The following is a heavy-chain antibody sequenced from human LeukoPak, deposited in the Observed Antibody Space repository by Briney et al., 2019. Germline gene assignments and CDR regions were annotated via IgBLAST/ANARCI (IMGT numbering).Heavy chain of an antibody. Sequence: PGGSLRLSCAASGFTFSSYAMSWVRQAPGKGLEWVSLIFPDGQTYYADFVQGRFSISRDMSRNILFLDMSSLRAEDTAVFFCARANPVYGDFDYWGQGTLVTVSS. J-gene: IGHJ4*02. V-gene: IGHV3-53*01. CDR2: IFPDGQT. CDR3: ARANPVYGDFDY. D-gene: IGHD4-17*01. CDR1: GFTFSSYA.